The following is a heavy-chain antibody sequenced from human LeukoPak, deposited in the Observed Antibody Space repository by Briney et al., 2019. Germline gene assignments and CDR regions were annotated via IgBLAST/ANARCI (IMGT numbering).Heavy chain of an antibody. V-gene: IGHV3-74*01. J-gene: IGHJ3*02. CDR1: GFTLGSYW. D-gene: IGHD3-22*01. CDR2: VNTDGSGT. CDR3: ARELGVGVIGDAFDI. Sequence: GGSLRLSCAVSGFTLGSYWMHWVRQAPGQGLAWVSRVNTDGSGTTYAESVKGRFTISKDNAKNTLYLQMNGLRAEDTAVYYCARELGVGVIGDAFDIWGQGTVVTVSS.